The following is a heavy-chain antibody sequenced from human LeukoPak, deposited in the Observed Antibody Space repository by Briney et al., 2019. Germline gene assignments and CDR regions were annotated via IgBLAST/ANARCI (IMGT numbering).Heavy chain of an antibody. CDR3: ARGNSGFLDY. V-gene: IGHV3-23*01. Sequence: GGSLRLSCAASRFTFSSYAMSWVRQAPGKGLEWVSAISGSGGSTYYADSVKGRFTISRDNSKNSLYLQMNSLRAEDTAVYYCARGNSGFLDYWGQGTLVTVSS. CDR2: ISGSGGST. D-gene: IGHD3-22*01. CDR1: RFTFSSYA. J-gene: IGHJ4*02.